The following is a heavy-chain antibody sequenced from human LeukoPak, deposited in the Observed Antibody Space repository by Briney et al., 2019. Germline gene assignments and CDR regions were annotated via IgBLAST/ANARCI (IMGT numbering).Heavy chain of an antibody. Sequence: GGSLRLSCAASGFTFSSYSMHWVRQAPGKGLEWVSYIRYDGSNKYYADSVKGRFTISRDNSKNTLYLQINSLRAEDTAVYYCAKIGSWGSDYWGQGTLVTVSS. CDR2: IRYDGSNK. J-gene: IGHJ4*02. CDR1: GFTFSSYS. CDR3: AKIGSWGSDY. D-gene: IGHD3-10*01. V-gene: IGHV3-30*02.